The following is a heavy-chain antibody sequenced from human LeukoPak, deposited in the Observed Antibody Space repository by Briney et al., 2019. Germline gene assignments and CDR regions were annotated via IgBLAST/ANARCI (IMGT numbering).Heavy chain of an antibody. V-gene: IGHV4-34*01. D-gene: IGHD2-15*01. CDR2: INHSGST. Sequence: SVTLSLTCAVYGGSFSGYYWSWIRQPPGKGLEWIGEINHSGSTNYNPSLKSRVTISVDTSKNQFSLKLSSVTAADTAVYYCARGGYCSGGSCYSGLLHNWFDPWGQGTLVTVSS. CDR3: ARGGYCSGGSCYSGLLHNWFDP. CDR1: GGSFSGYY. J-gene: IGHJ5*02.